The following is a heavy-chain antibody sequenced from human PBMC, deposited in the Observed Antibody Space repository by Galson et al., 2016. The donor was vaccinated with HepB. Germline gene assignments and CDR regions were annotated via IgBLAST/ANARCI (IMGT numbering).Heavy chain of an antibody. CDR2: ISMSGSSR. Sequence: SLRLSCAGSGFTFSATGMTWARQAPGKGLECVSSISMSGSSRDYAASVKGRITISRDNYKNTLILQMNSLRTEEPAVYYCVKGSTAAGVWGKGTTVTVTS. CDR3: VKGSTAAGV. D-gene: IGHD1-26*01. J-gene: IGHJ6*04. V-gene: IGHV3-23*01. CDR1: GFTFSATG.